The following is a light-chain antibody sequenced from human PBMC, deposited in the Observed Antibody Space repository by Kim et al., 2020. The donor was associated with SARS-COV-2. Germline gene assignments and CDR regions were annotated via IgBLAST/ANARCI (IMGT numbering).Light chain of an antibody. CDR2: AAS. J-gene: IGKJ1*01. V-gene: IGKV1-27*01. Sequence: SASGGDRVPISCRARQGSSKDLAWYQQKPGNAPKLLIFAASALETGVPTRFSGSGSGTDFTLTISSLQPEDVATYYCQKYSGAPWTFGQGTKVEI. CDR1: QGSSKD. CDR3: QKYSGAPWT.